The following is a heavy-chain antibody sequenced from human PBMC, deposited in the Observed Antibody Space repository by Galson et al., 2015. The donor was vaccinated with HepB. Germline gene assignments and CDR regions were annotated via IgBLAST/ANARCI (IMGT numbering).Heavy chain of an antibody. D-gene: IGHD5-12*01. CDR2: IIPILNIA. Sequence: SVKVSCKASGGTFSNYAINWVRQAPGQGLEWMGRIIPILNIANYPQQLQGRVTITADISTNTAYLELSSLRSEDTAIYYCARDRGGYDVYYYYGMDVWGQGTTVTVSS. CDR1: GGTFSNYA. J-gene: IGHJ6*02. V-gene: IGHV1-69*04. CDR3: ARDRGGYDVYYYYGMDV.